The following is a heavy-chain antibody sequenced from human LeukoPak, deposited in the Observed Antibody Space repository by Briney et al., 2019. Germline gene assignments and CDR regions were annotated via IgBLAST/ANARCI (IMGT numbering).Heavy chain of an antibody. D-gene: IGHD6-19*01. J-gene: IGHJ4*02. CDR1: GFTFSSYA. Sequence: PGGSLRIFCGASGFTFSSYALKWGRQAPGKGLEWGFTISATGGSTNYADSVKGRFTISRDNSKNTLYMQMNSLRDEDTAVYYCAKDRSSSGWYALDNWGQGTLVTVAS. CDR3: AKDRSSSGWYALDN. V-gene: IGHV3-23*01. CDR2: ISATGGST.